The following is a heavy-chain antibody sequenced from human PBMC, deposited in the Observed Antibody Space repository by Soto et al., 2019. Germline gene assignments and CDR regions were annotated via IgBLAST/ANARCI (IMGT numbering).Heavy chain of an antibody. CDR3: AKPKARTNGSGSYHYYYYGMDV. CDR2: ISWNSGSI. D-gene: IGHD3-10*01. CDR1: GFTFDDYA. V-gene: IGHV3-9*01. Sequence: GGSLRLSCAASGFTFDDYAMHWVRQAPGKGLEWVSGISWNSGSIGYADSVKGRFTISRDNAKNSLYLQMNSLRAEDTALYYCAKPKARTNGSGSYHYYYYGMDVWGQGTTVTVSS. J-gene: IGHJ6*02.